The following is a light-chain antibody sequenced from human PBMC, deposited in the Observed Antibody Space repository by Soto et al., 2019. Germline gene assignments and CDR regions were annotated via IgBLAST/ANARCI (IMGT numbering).Light chain of an antibody. Sequence: QPVLTQPPSASGIPGQRVTITCSGSSSNIGSNYVYWYQQLPGTAPKLLIYRNNQRPSGVPDRFSGSKSGTSASLAISGLRSEDEADYYCAAWDDSLSGSYVLGTGTKVTVL. CDR1: SSNIGSNY. J-gene: IGLJ1*01. V-gene: IGLV1-47*01. CDR2: RNN. CDR3: AAWDDSLSGSYV.